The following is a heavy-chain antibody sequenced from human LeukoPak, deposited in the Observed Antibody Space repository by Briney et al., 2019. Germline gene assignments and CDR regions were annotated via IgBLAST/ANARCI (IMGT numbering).Heavy chain of an antibody. Sequence: GESLKISCKGSGYSFTSYLIGWVRQMPGKGLEWMGIIYPGDSDTRYSPSFQGQVTISADKSISTAYLQWSSLKASHTAMCYCARPQGQYQLLGPFDYWGQGTLVTVSS. CDR3: ARPQGQYQLLGPFDY. CDR2: IYPGDSDT. V-gene: IGHV5-51*01. CDR1: GYSFTSYL. D-gene: IGHD2-2*01. J-gene: IGHJ4*02.